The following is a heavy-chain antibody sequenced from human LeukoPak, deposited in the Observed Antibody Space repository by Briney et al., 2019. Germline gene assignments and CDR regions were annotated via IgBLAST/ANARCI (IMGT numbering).Heavy chain of an antibody. V-gene: IGHV1-2*02. D-gene: IGHD2-2*01. J-gene: IGHJ4*02. CDR2: INPNSGGT. CDR3: ARGRYCSETSCSDFDS. CDR1: GYTFTDYY. Sequence: ASVKVSCKASGYTFTDYYMHWVRQAPGPGLEWMGWINPNSGGTDYAQKFQGRVTMIRDTSISTAYMELSRLTSDDTAVYYCARGRYCSETSCSDFDSWGQGTLDTVSS.